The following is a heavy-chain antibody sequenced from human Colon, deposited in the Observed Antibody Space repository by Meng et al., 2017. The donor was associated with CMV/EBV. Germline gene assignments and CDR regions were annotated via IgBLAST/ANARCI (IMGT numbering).Heavy chain of an antibody. Sequence: QVQLVQSGGGLVEPGGSLRLSCAASGFIFSDYYMTWIREAPGKGPEWVSYISPTGSDTNYADSVRGRFTISRDNAKNSLLLQMSSLTAEDTAVYYCVKGHTMINPWGQGTLVTVSS. J-gene: IGHJ5*02. D-gene: IGHD3-16*01. CDR1: GFIFSDYY. CDR2: ISPTGSDT. CDR3: VKGHTMINP. V-gene: IGHV3-11*05.